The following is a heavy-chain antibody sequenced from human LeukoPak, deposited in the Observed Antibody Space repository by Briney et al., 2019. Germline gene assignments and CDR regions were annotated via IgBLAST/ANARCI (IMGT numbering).Heavy chain of an antibody. J-gene: IGHJ4*02. CDR3: ATYSGAHHRTFDY. CDR1: GFTFSNYG. V-gene: IGHV3-7*01. CDR2: IREDGSEK. D-gene: IGHD1-26*01. Sequence: GGSLRLSCADSGFTFSNYGMSWVRQAPGKGLEWVAHIREDGSEKYYLDSVEGRFTISRDNAKSSLHLQLNSLRVDDTAVYYCATYSGAHHRTFDYWGRGTLVTVSS.